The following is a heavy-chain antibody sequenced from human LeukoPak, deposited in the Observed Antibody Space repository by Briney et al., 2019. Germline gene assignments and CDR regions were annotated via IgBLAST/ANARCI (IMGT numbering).Heavy chain of an antibody. Sequence: GGSLRLSCAASGLTVSSNYMSWVRQAPGKGLEYVSTISIYGGTTYYADSVKGRFTLSRDNSKNTLYLQMSSLRVDDTAMYYCARNQDYGGFDFWGQGTLVTVSS. CDR3: ARNQDYGGFDF. J-gene: IGHJ4*02. D-gene: IGHD4-23*01. V-gene: IGHV3-64D*06. CDR1: GLTVSSNY. CDR2: ISIYGGTT.